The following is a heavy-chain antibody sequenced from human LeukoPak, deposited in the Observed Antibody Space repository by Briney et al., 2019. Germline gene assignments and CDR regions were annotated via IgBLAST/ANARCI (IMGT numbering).Heavy chain of an antibody. CDR1: SGSISSSSYC. J-gene: IGHJ3*02. D-gene: IGHD5-24*01. V-gene: IGHV4-39*01. Sequence: PSETLSLTCTVSSGSISSSSYCWGWIRQSPGKGLEWIGSVCYSGSTYYNPSLKSRVTISVDTSKNRFSLKLNSVTAADTAVYYCARELGRLQTLRDAFDIWGQGTMVTVPS. CDR3: ARELGRLQTLRDAFDI. CDR2: VCYSGST.